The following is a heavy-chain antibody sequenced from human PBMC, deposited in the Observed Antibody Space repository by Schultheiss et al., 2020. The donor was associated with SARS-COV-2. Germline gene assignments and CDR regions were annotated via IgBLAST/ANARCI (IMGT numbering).Heavy chain of an antibody. CDR2: ISSSSSYI. D-gene: IGHD3-22*01. CDR1: GFTFSSYS. V-gene: IGHV3-21*01. CDR3: NYYDSSGPRGMDV. J-gene: IGHJ6*02. Sequence: GGSLRLSCAASGFTFSSYSMNWVRQAPGKGLEWVSSISSSSSYIYYADSVKGRFTISRDNAKNSLYLQMNSLRAEDTAVYYCNYYDSSGPRGMDVWGQGTTVTVSS.